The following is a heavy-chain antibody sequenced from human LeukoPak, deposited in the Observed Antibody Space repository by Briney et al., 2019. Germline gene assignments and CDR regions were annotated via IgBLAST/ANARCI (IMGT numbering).Heavy chain of an antibody. CDR1: GGSISSYY. CDR3: ARGGTMIVVDPFDY. J-gene: IGHJ4*02. Sequence: PSETLSLTCTVSGGSISSYYWSWIRQPPGKGLEWIGYIYYSGSTNYNPSLKSRVTISVDTSKNQFSLKLSSVTAADTAVYYCARGGTMIVVDPFDYWGQGTLVTVSS. CDR2: IYYSGST. V-gene: IGHV4-59*01. D-gene: IGHD3-22*01.